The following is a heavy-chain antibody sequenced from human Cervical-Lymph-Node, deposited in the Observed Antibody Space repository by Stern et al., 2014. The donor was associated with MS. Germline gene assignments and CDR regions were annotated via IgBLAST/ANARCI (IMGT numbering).Heavy chain of an antibody. Sequence: QVQLQESGPGLVKPSETLSLTCTVSGGSIRSSYWSWIRQPPGKGLEWIGYVHYEGSTTYNPSLKSRVTMSVDTSKNQFSLKLTSVTAADTAVYYCAGERDWLQPFDYWGQGSLVTVSS. CDR3: AGERDWLQPFDY. CDR1: GGSIRSSY. J-gene: IGHJ4*02. V-gene: IGHV4-59*01. CDR2: VHYEGST. D-gene: IGHD5-24*01.